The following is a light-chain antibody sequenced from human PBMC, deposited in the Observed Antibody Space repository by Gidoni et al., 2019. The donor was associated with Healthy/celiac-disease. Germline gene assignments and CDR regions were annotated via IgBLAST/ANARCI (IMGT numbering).Light chain of an antibody. CDR3: QQYDNLPLYT. CDR2: DAS. Sequence: DIQMTQSPSSLSASVGDRVTITCQASQDISNYLKWYQQKPGKAPKLLLYDASNLETGVPSRFSGSGSGTDFTFTISSLQPEDIATYYCQQYDNLPLYTFGQGTKLEIK. J-gene: IGKJ2*01. CDR1: QDISNY. V-gene: IGKV1-33*01.